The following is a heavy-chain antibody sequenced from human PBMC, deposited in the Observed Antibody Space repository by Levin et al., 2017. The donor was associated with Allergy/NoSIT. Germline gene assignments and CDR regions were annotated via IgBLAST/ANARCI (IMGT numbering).Heavy chain of an antibody. CDR2: IKSKTDGGTT. CDR3: TTVFEGGNYYDFWSMDV. Sequence: GESLKISCAASGFTFSNAWMNWVRQAPGKGLEWVGRIKSKTDGGTTDYAAPVKGRFTISRDDSKNTLYLQMNSLKTEDTAVYYCTTVFEGGNYYDFWSMDVWGQGTTVTVSS. V-gene: IGHV3-15*07. CDR1: GFTFSNAW. D-gene: IGHD3-3*01. J-gene: IGHJ6*02.